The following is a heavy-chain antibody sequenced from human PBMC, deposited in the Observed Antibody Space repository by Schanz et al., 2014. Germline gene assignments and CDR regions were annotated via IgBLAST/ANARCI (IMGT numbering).Heavy chain of an antibody. D-gene: IGHD6-6*01. V-gene: IGHV3-11*01. Sequence: QVQLVESGGGLVKPGGSLRLSCAASGFTFSDYYMNWIRQAPGKGLEWVSYISNSGYTIYYADSVKGRFTISRDNAKNSLYLQINSLRAEDPAVYYWARDPPPYSSSPYYWYYGMDVWGQGTTVTVSS. CDR3: ARDPPPYSSSPYYWYYGMDV. CDR1: GFTFSDYY. CDR2: ISNSGYTI. J-gene: IGHJ6*02.